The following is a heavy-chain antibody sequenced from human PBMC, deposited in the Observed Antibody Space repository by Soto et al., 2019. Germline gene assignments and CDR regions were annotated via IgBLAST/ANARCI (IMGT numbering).Heavy chain of an antibody. CDR3: AKGDEYYYGSGRHHFDY. V-gene: IGHV3-23*01. Sequence: GGSLRLSCAASGFTFSSCAMSWVRQAPGKGLEWVSAISGSGGSTYYADSVKGRFTISRDNSKNTLFLQMNSLRADDTAVYYCAKGDEYYYGSGRHHFDYWGQGTLVTVSS. CDR2: ISGSGGST. D-gene: IGHD3-10*01. CDR1: GFTFSSCA. J-gene: IGHJ4*02.